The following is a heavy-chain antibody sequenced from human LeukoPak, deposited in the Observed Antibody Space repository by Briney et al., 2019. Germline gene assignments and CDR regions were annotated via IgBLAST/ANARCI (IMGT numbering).Heavy chain of an antibody. J-gene: IGHJ3*02. V-gene: IGHV1-2*02. Sequence: ASVKVSCKASGYTFTGYYMHWVRQAPGQGLEWMGWINPNSGGTNYAQKFQGRVTMTRVTSISTAHMELSRLRSDDTAVYYCARGSTIFGMVIIPVPAFDIWGQGTMVTVSS. CDR1: GYTFTGYY. CDR2: INPNSGGT. CDR3: ARGSTIFGMVIIPVPAFDI. D-gene: IGHD3-3*01.